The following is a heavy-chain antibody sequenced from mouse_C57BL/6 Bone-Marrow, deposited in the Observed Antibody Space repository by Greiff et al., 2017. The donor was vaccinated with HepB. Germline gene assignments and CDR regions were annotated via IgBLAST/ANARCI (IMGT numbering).Heavy chain of an antibody. CDR3: VRHGSSPPWFAY. D-gene: IGHD1-1*01. Sequence: EVQLVESGGGLMQPKGSLKLSCAASGFSFNTYAMNWVRQAPGKGLEWVARIRSKSNNYATYYADSVKDRFTISRDDSESMLYLQMNNLKTEDTAIYYCVRHGSSPPWFAYWGQGTLVTVSA. J-gene: IGHJ3*01. V-gene: IGHV10-1*01. CDR1: GFSFNTYA. CDR2: IRSKSNNYAT.